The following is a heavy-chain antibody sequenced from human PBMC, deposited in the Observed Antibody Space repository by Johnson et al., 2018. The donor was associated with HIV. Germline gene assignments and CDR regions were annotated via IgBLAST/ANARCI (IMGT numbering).Heavy chain of an antibody. J-gene: IGHJ3*02. CDR1: GFTFSDCA. V-gene: IGHV3-9*01. D-gene: IGHD4-11*01. CDR2: LSWNSGSI. CDR3: AKDTYSHRLTVTESGFDI. Sequence: VQLVESGGGLVQPRGSLRLSCAASGFTFSDCAMSWVRQGPGKGLEWVSGLSWNSGSIAYADSVKGRFTISRDNAKNSLYVQMNSLRAEDTAVYYCAKDTYSHRLTVTESGFDIWGQGTMVTVSS.